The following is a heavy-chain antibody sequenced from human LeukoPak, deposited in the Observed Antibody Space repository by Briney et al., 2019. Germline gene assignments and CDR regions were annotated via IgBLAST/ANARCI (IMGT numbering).Heavy chain of an antibody. D-gene: IGHD3-22*01. Sequence: SSETLSLTCTVSGGSINSYYWSWIRQPPGKGLEWIGYIYYSGSTNYNPSLKSRVTISVDTSKNQFSLKLSSVTAADTAVYYCARETSTMIDYWGQGTLVTVSS. CDR1: GGSINSYY. J-gene: IGHJ4*02. CDR3: ARETSTMIDY. CDR2: IYYSGST. V-gene: IGHV4-59*01.